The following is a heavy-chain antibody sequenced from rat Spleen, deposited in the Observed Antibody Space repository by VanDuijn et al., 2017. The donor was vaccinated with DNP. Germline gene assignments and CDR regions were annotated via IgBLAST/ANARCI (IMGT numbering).Heavy chain of an antibody. CDR3: ARHRAGSYALDA. V-gene: IGHV5S11*01. Sequence: EVQLVESGGGLVQPGRSLKLSCAASGFIFSDYNMAWVRQAPKKGLEWVASISPGGGNTYYRDSVKGRFTISRDNTKSTLYLQMDSLRSEETATYYCARHRAGSYALDAWGQGTSVTVSS. CDR2: ISPGGGNT. CDR1: GFIFSDYN. J-gene: IGHJ4*01. D-gene: IGHD1-3*01.